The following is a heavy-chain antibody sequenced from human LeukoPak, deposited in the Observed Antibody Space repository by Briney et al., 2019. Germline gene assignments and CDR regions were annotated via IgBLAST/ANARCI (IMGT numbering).Heavy chain of an antibody. J-gene: IGHJ4*02. CDR1: GYTFTGYD. Sequence: ASVRVSCKASGYTFTGYDINWVRQAIGQGLDWMGWMNPSTGDTGYAQKFQGRVTMTRNTSVDTAFMELSGLGSEDTAVYYCTRGSLSGSSRDYWGQGTLVTVSS. CDR3: TRGSLSGSSRDY. D-gene: IGHD1-26*01. V-gene: IGHV1-8*01. CDR2: MNPSTGDT.